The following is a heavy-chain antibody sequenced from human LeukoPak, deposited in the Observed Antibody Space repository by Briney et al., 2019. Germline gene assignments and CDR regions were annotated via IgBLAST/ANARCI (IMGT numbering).Heavy chain of an antibody. V-gene: IGHV3-48*03. J-gene: IGHJ5*02. CDR3: ARDLTGDPRESWFDP. Sequence: GSLRLSFAASGFTFSSYEMNWVRPAPGKGLEWVSYISSSGSTIYYADSVKRRFTISRDNAKNSLYLQMNSLRAEDTAVYYCARDLTGDPRESWFDPWGQGTLVTVSS. CDR1: GFTFSSYE. CDR2: ISSSGSTI. D-gene: IGHD7-27*01.